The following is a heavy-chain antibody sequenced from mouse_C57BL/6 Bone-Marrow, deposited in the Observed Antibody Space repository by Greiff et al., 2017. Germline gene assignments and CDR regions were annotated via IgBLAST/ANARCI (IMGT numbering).Heavy chain of an antibody. CDR1: GFTFSSYT. CDR2: ISGGGGNT. D-gene: IGHD1-1*01. V-gene: IGHV5-9*01. J-gene: IGHJ1*03. CDR3: SRQVTTVLATKYFDV. Sequence: EVMLVESGGGLVKPGGSLKLSCAASGFTFSSYTMSWVRQTPEKRLQWVAAISGGGGNTYYPDSVKGRFTISRDNVKKILYLQMSSLRSEDTALYYCSRQVTTVLATKYFDVWGTGTTVTVSS.